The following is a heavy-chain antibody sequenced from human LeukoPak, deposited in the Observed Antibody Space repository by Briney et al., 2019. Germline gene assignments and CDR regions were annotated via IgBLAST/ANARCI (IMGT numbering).Heavy chain of an antibody. D-gene: IGHD3-10*01. Sequence: SETLSLTCAVYGGSFSGYYWSWIRQPPGKGLEWIGEINHSGSTNYNPSLESRVTISVDTSKNQFSLKLSSVTAADTAVYYCARHPLLWFGELYSFDYWGQGTLVTVSS. V-gene: IGHV4-34*01. J-gene: IGHJ4*02. CDR1: GGSFSGYY. CDR3: ARHPLLWFGELYSFDY. CDR2: INHSGST.